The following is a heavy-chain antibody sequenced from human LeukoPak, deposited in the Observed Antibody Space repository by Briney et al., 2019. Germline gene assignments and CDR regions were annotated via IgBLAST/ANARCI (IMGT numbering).Heavy chain of an antibody. D-gene: IGHD6-19*01. Sequence: SETLSLTCTVSGGSISSYYWSWIRQPAGKGLEWIGRIYTSGSTNYNPSLKSRVTISVDTSKNQFSLKLSSVTAADTAVYYCARDGGSSGFPYYYYYMDVWGKGTTVTVSS. CDR2: IYTSGST. CDR3: ARDGGSSGFPYYYYYMDV. J-gene: IGHJ6*03. CDR1: GGSISSYY. V-gene: IGHV4-4*07.